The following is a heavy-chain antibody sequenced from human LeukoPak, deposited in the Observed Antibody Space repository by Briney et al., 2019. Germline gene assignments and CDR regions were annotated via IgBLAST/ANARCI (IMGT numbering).Heavy chain of an antibody. V-gene: IGHV1-69*13. D-gene: IGHD3-22*01. Sequence: ASVKVSCKASGYTFTSYGISWVRQAPGQGLEWMGGIIPIFGTASYAQKFQGRVTITADESTSTAYMELSSLRSEDTAVYYCAVVVVITYWGQGTLVTVSS. CDR1: GYTFTSYG. CDR2: IIPIFGTA. J-gene: IGHJ4*02. CDR3: AVVVVITY.